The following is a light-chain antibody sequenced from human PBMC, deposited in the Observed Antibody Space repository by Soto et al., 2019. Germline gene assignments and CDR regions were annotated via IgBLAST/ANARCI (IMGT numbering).Light chain of an antibody. CDR1: QSVSSN. CDR3: EQYNNWPPLT. CDR2: GAS. V-gene: IGKV3-15*01. Sequence: EIVMTQSPATLSVSPGERATLSCRASQSVSSNLAWYQQKPGQAPRLLIYGASTMATGIPARFSGSGSGTESTLTISSLQSEDFAVYYCEQYNNWPPLTFGGGTKVEIK. J-gene: IGKJ4*01.